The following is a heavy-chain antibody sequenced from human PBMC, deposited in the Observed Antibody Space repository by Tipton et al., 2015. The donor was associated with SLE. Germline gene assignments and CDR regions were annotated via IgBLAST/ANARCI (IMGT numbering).Heavy chain of an antibody. CDR1: GGSISSSSYY. J-gene: IGHJ6*02. Sequence: TLSLTCTVSGGSISSSSYYWGWIRQPPGKGLEWIGSIYYSGSTYYNPSLKSRVTISVDTSKNQFSLKLSSVTAADTAVYYCARVVVPAAIPYYYYGMDVWGQGTTVTVSS. CDR3: ARVVVPAAIPYYYYGMDV. V-gene: IGHV4-39*01. D-gene: IGHD2-2*01. CDR2: IYYSGST.